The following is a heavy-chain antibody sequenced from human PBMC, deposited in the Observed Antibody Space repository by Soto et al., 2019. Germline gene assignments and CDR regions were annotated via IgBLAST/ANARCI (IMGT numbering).Heavy chain of an antibody. D-gene: IGHD3-22*01. J-gene: IGHJ5*02. V-gene: IGHV1-3*01. CDR3: AWGSSGYYYNWFDP. CDR1: GYTFTSYA. Sequence: ASVKVSCKASGYTFTSYAMHWVRQAPGQRLEWMGWINAGNGNTKYSQKFKGRVTITRDTSASTAYMELSSLRSEDTAVYFCAWGSSGYYYNWFDPWGQGTLVTVSS. CDR2: INAGNGNT.